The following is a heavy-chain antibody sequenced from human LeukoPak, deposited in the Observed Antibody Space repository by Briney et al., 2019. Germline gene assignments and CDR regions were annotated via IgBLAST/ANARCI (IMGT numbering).Heavy chain of an antibody. CDR3: ARLTDYGNVYYFDY. Sequence: SETLSLTCTVSGASISSGSYFWCWIRQHPGKGLEWIGYIYNSGSAYYNPSLKSRVIISVDTSKNQFSLKLSSVTAADTAVYYCARLTDYGNVYYFDYWGQGTLVTVSS. J-gene: IGHJ4*02. CDR1: GASISSGSYF. V-gene: IGHV4-31*03. CDR2: IYNSGSA. D-gene: IGHD3-16*01.